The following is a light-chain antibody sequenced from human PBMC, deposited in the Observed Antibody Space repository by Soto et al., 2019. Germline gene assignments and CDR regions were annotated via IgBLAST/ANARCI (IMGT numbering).Light chain of an antibody. CDR2: KAS. V-gene: IGKV1-5*03. CDR1: RSIINW. J-gene: IGKJ1*01. CDR3: QQYSDHWT. Sequence: DIQLTQSPSTLSASVGDRVTITCRASRSIINWLAWYQQKSGKGPKLLIYKASNLQTGVPSRFSGSGYGTEFTLTLSSLQPDDVATYYCQQYSDHWTFGQGTKVEIK.